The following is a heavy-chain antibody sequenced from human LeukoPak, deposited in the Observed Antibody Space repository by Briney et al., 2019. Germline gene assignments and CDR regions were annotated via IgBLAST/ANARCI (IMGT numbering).Heavy chain of an antibody. V-gene: IGHV1-46*01. CDR3: AKGRRDSLVGVLLR. Sequence: GASVKVSCKASRNTFTSYSICWVRQAPGQRLEWRGIINPSGGSTNYAQKFQSGVTMTRDTSPSTVYMWLCSPRAQDTAVYISAKGRRDSLVGVLLRWGQGTLVTVSS. D-gene: IGHD2/OR15-2a*01. J-gene: IGHJ4*02. CDR1: RNTFTSYS. CDR2: INPSGGST.